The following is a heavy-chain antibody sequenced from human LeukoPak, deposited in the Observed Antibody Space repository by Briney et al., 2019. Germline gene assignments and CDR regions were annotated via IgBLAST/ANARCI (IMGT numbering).Heavy chain of an antibody. J-gene: IGHJ4*02. V-gene: IGHV3-23*01. CDR2: ITNGGAT. CDR1: GFTFTGYA. Sequence: GGSLRLSCAASGFTFTGYAMSWVRQARGKGLERVSAITNGGATYYADSVKGRFTISRDTSKNTLYLQMNSLRAEDTAIYYCTKARESHSLFDSWGQGTLVTVSS. CDR3: TKARESHSLFDS. D-gene: IGHD3-10*01.